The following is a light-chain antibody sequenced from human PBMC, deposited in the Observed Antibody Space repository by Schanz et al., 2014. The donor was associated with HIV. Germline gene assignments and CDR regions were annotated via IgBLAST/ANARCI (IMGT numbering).Light chain of an antibody. CDR3: QQFHTYPYN. Sequence: DIQMTQSPSTLSASVGDGVTITCRASQYISRWLAWYQQKPGQAPHLLIYQASTLQTGVSSRFSGSGSGTEFTLTISGLLPDDFATYFCQQFHTYPYNFGQGTKLEIK. CDR2: QAS. V-gene: IGKV1-5*03. J-gene: IGKJ2*01. CDR1: QYISRW.